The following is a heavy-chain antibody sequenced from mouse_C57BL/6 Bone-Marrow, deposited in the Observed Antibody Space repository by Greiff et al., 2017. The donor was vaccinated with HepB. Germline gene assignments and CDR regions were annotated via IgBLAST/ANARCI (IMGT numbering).Heavy chain of an antibody. V-gene: IGHV1-64*01. CDR3: ARCCDGYYCYFDY. D-gene: IGHD2-3*01. J-gene: IGHJ2*01. CDR2: IHPNSGST. Sequence: QVQLQQPGAELVKPGASVKLSCKASGYTFTSYWMHWVKQRPGQGLEWIGMIHPNSGSTNYNEKFKSKATLTVDKSSSTAYMQLSSLTSEDSAVYYCARCCDGYYCYFDYWGQGTTVTVSS. CDR1: GYTFTSYW.